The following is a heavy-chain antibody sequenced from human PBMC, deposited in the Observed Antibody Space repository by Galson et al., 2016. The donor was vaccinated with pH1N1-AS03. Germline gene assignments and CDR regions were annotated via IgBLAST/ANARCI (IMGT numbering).Heavy chain of an antibody. CDR2: IYRSGST. J-gene: IGHJ5*02. CDR3: VRSSRFNEPPPRAHRSSP. V-gene: IGHV4-38-2*01. D-gene: IGHD3-10*01. CDR1: GYSLTSGYY. Sequence: SETLSLTCAVSGYSLTSGYYWGWIRQPPGKGLEWIGSIYRSGSTYCKASFKSRITISLDTSENNLYLKLSFVTAADTAGCYYVRSSRFNEPPPRAHRSSPWR.